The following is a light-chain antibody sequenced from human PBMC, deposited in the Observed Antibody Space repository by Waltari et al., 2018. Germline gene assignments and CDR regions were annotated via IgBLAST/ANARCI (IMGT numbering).Light chain of an antibody. Sequence: DIVMIQSPDSLAVSLGERATIHCKSSQSVLYSSNNKNYLAWYQQKPGQPPKLLIYWASTRESGVPDRFSGSGSGTDFTLTISSLQAEDVAVYYCQQYYSTPLFTFGPGTKVDIK. J-gene: IGKJ3*01. V-gene: IGKV4-1*01. CDR2: WAS. CDR3: QQYYSTPLFT. CDR1: QSVLYSSNNKNY.